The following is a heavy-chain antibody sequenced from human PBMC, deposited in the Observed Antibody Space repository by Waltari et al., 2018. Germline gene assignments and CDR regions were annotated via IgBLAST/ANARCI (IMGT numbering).Heavy chain of an antibody. D-gene: IGHD1-20*01. V-gene: IGHV3-23*01. J-gene: IGHJ4*02. CDR2: ISTSGTAT. CDR3: AKVIYDWKNFFDY. Sequence: EVQLLESGGGLVQPGGSLRLSCTASGITLSNYAMSWVRQAPGKGLEWISTISTSGTATYYAESVKGRFTISRDNSKDTLYLQVNSLRVEDTAIYYCAKVIYDWKNFFDYWGQGTLVTVSS. CDR1: GITLSNYA.